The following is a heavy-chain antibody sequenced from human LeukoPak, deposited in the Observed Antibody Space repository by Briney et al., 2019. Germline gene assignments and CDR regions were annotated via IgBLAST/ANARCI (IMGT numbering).Heavy chain of an antibody. CDR3: ARESGIAAALDL. CDR2: ITARGNTP. CDR1: KFTFSSYA. V-gene: IGHV3-23*01. J-gene: IGHJ5*02. D-gene: IGHD6-13*01. Sequence: PGGSLRLSCAASKFTFSSYAMSWVRQAPGKGLEWVSGITARGNTPFYADSLKGRFTISRDNSKNTLYLQMNSLRAEDTAVYYCARESGIAAALDLWGQGTLVTVSS.